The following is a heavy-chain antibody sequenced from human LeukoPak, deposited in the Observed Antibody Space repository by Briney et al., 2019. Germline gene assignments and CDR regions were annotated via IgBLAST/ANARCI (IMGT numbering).Heavy chain of an antibody. CDR1: GYTFTSYD. CDR2: MNPNSGNT. Sequence: ASVKVSCKASGYTFTSYDINWVRQATGQGLEWMGWMNPNSGNTGYAQRLQGRVTITRNTSISTAYMELSSLRSEDTAVYYCARLTTVTKFDYWGQGTLVTVSS. D-gene: IGHD4-11*01. J-gene: IGHJ4*02. CDR3: ARLTTVTKFDY. V-gene: IGHV1-8*03.